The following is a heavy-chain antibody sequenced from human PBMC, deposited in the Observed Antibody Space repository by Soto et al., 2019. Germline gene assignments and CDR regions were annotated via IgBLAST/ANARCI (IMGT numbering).Heavy chain of an antibody. Sequence: SETLSLTCTVSGGSISSGDYYWSWIRQPPGKGLEWIGYIYYSGSTYYNPSLKSRVTISVDTSKNQFSLKLSSVTAADTAVYYCARDSTVTTGRYYYYYGMEVWGQGTTVTVSS. CDR3: ARDSTVTTGRYYYYYGMEV. CDR1: GGSISSGDYY. V-gene: IGHV4-30-4*01. D-gene: IGHD4-4*01. CDR2: IYYSGST. J-gene: IGHJ6*02.